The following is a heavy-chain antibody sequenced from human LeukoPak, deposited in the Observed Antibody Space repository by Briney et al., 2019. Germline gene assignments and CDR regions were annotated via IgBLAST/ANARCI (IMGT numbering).Heavy chain of an antibody. CDR3: ASLYNWNYASPYYMDV. Sequence: SETLSLTCAVSGGSISSGTYSWGWIRQPPGKGLEWIGSIYYSGSTYYNPSLKSRVTISVDTSKNQFSLKLSSVTAADTAMYYCASLYNWNYASPYYMDVWGKGTTVTVSS. CDR1: GGSISSGTYS. D-gene: IGHD1-7*01. CDR2: IYYSGST. J-gene: IGHJ6*03. V-gene: IGHV4-39*07.